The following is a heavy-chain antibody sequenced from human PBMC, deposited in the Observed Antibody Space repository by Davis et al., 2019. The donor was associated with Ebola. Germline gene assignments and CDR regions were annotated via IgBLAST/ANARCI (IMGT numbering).Heavy chain of an antibody. CDR1: GFTFDDYA. D-gene: IGHD3-16*01. J-gene: IGHJ6*02. V-gene: IGHV3-9*01. CDR3: ARLRLVYYGMDV. CDR2: ISWNSGSI. Sequence: GGSLRLSCAASGFTFDDYAMHWVRQAPGKGLEWVSGISWNSGSIGYADSVKGRFTISRDNAKNSLYLQMNSLRAEDTAVYYCARLRLVYYGMDVWGQGTTVTVSS.